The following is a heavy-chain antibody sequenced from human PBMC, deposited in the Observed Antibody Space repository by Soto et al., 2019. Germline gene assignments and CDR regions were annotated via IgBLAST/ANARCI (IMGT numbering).Heavy chain of an antibody. Sequence: PGGSLRLSCAASGFTFSSYAMHWVRQAPGKGLEWVAVISYDGSNKYYADSVKGRFTISRDNSKNTLYLQMNSLRAEDTAVYYCARDGIAVAGDYYYGMDVWGQGTTVTVSS. CDR3: ARDGIAVAGDYYYGMDV. J-gene: IGHJ6*02. D-gene: IGHD6-19*01. CDR1: GFTFSSYA. CDR2: ISYDGSNK. V-gene: IGHV3-30-3*01.